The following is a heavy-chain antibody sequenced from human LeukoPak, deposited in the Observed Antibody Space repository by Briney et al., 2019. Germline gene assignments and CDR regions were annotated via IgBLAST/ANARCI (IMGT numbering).Heavy chain of an antibody. D-gene: IGHD5-18*01. J-gene: IGHJ3*02. CDR1: GFTFDDYA. CDR3: AKDKGGYSYGYGHAYDI. CDR2: ISWNSGSI. Sequence: GRSLRLSCAAAGFTFDDYAKHWVRQAPGKGLEWVSGISWNSGSIGYADSVKGRFTISRDNAKNSLYLQMNSLRAEDTALYYCAKDKGGYSYGYGHAYDIWGQGTMVTVSS. V-gene: IGHV3-9*01.